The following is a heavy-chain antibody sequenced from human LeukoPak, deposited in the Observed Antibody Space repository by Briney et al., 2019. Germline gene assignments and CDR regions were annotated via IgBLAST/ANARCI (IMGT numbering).Heavy chain of an antibody. CDR3: ARVPGHYYYYGMDV. CDR1: GGTFSSYG. J-gene: IGHJ6*02. Sequence: GALRLSCAAAGGTFSSYGMQWVRRAPGKEREGGAVVLYDGSNKYYSDSVKGRFTISRDNSKHTLYLQMNSLRAEDTAVYYCARVPGHYYYYGMDVWGQGTTVTVSS. CDR2: VLYDGSNK. V-gene: IGHV3-33*01.